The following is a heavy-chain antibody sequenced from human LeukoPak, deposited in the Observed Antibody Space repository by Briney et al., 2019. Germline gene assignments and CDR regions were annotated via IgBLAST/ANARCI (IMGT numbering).Heavy chain of an antibody. Sequence: HPGGSLRLSCAASGFTFSSYGMHWVRQAPGKGLEWEAVIWYDGSNKYYADSVKGRFTISRDNSKNTLYLQMNSLRAEDTAVYYCARGRFSAPQRSSQPLRGPFDYWGQGTLVTVSS. V-gene: IGHV3-33*01. J-gene: IGHJ4*02. CDR2: IWYDGSNK. CDR3: ARGRFSAPQRSSQPLRGPFDY. CDR1: GFTFSSYG. D-gene: IGHD1-26*01.